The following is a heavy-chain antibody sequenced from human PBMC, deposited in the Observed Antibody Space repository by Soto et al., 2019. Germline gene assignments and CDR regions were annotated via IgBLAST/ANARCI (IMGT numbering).Heavy chain of an antibody. D-gene: IGHD5-12*01. J-gene: IGHJ4*02. CDR2: ISYDGSNK. Sequence: QPGGSLRLSCAASGFTFSSYAMHWVRQAPGKGLEWVAVISYDGSNKYYADSVKGRFTISRDNSKNTLYLQMNSLRAEDTAVYYCARGNPRWLQSYFDYWGQGTLVTVSS. CDR3: ARGNPRWLQSYFDY. CDR1: GFTFSSYA. V-gene: IGHV3-30-3*01.